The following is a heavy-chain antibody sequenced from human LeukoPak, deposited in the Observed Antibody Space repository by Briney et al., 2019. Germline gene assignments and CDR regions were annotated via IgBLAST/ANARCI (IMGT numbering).Heavy chain of an antibody. Sequence: PSQTLSLTCTVSGGSISSGSYYWSWIRQPAGTGLEWIGRIYTSGSTNYNPSLKSRVTISVDTSKNQFSLKLSSVTAADTAVYYCARGGSGYYYYWGQGTLVTVSS. D-gene: IGHD3-22*01. CDR2: IYTSGST. CDR3: ARGGSGYYYY. CDR1: GGSISSGSYY. J-gene: IGHJ4*02. V-gene: IGHV4-61*02.